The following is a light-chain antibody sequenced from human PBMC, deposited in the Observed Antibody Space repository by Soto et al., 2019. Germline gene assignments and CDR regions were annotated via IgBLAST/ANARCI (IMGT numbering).Light chain of an antibody. V-gene: IGKV3-20*01. Sequence: IVLTQSPGTLSLSPGEISTLSCMASQSVSSSYLAWYQQKPGQAPRLLIYGASSRATGIPDRFSGSGSGTDFTLTISRLEPEDFAVYYCQQYGSSPETFGQGNKVDIK. CDR1: QSVSSSY. J-gene: IGKJ1*01. CDR2: GAS. CDR3: QQYGSSPET.